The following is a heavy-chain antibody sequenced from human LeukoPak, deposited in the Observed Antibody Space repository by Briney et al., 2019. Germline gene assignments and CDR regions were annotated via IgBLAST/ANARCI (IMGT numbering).Heavy chain of an antibody. Sequence: GGSLRLSCAASGFTFSSYAMSWVRQAPGKGLEWVSAISGSGGSTYYADSVKGRFTISRDNSKNTLYLQMNSLRAEDTAVYYCAKDPAVLRFLGGYMDVWGKGTTVTVSS. CDR1: GFTFSSYA. V-gene: IGHV3-23*01. CDR3: AKDPAVLRFLGGYMDV. J-gene: IGHJ6*03. CDR2: ISGSGGST. D-gene: IGHD3-3*01.